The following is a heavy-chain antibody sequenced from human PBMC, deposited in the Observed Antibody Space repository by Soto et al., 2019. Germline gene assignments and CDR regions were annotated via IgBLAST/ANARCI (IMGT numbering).Heavy chain of an antibody. V-gene: IGHV3-30*18. J-gene: IGHJ6*02. CDR2: ISYDGSNK. Sequence: GGSLRLSCAASGFTFSSYGMHWVRQAPGKGLEWVAVISYDGSNKYYADSVKGRFTISRDNSKNTLYLQMNSLRAEDTAVYYCANAIDCTNGVCYSAYYYGMDVWGQGTTVTVSS. CDR3: ANAIDCTNGVCYSAYYYGMDV. D-gene: IGHD2-8*01. CDR1: GFTFSSYG.